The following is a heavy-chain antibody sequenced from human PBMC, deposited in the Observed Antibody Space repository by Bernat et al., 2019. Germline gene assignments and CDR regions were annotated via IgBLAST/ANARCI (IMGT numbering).Heavy chain of an antibody. CDR3: ARVSSSSWYGAHYFDY. Sequence: QVQLVESGGGVVQPGRSLRLSCAASGFTFSSYGMHWVRQAPGKGLEWVAVIWYDGSNKYYADSVKGRFTISRDNSKNTLYLQMNSLRAEDTAVDYCARVSSSSWYGAHYFDYWGQGTLVTVSS. D-gene: IGHD6-13*01. J-gene: IGHJ4*02. CDR1: GFTFSSYG. V-gene: IGHV3-33*01. CDR2: IWYDGSNK.